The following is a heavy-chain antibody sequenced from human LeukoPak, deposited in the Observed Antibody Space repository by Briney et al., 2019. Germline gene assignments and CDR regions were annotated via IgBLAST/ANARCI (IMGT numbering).Heavy chain of an antibody. CDR1: GFTFSSYG. V-gene: IGHV3-33*01. J-gene: IGHJ5*02. CDR3: ARGLPMVRGVTLYNWLDP. Sequence: GRSLRLSCAASGFTFSSYGMHWVRQAPGKGLEWVAVIWYDGSNKYYADSVKGRFTISRDNSKNTLYLQMNSLRAEDTAVYYCARGLPMVRGVTLYNWLDPGGQGTLVSVSS. CDR2: IWYDGSNK. D-gene: IGHD3-10*01.